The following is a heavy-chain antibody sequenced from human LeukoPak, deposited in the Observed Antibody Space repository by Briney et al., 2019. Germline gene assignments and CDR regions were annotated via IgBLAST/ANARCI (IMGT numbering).Heavy chain of an antibody. CDR3: AKGYYTYGNDYFDC. Sequence: GGSLRLSCAAPGFTSVRFAPSWVRPGPRKRLGWVSAISASGDSTDYAGSVGGRFTTSRDNARNMVYLQMNTLGVEDTAVYYCAKGYYTYGNDYFDCWGQGTLVIVSS. CDR1: GFTSVRFA. V-gene: IGHV3-23*01. D-gene: IGHD5-18*01. CDR2: ISASGDST. J-gene: IGHJ4*02.